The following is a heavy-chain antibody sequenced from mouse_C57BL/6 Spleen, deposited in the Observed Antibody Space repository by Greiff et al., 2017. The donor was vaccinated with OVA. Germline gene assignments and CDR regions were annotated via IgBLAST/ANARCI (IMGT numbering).Heavy chain of an antibody. J-gene: IGHJ3*01. CDR1: GFTFSSYA. D-gene: IGHD2-4*01. CDR3: TREDDYQFAY. Sequence: EVQGVESGEGLVKPGGSLKLSCAASGFTFSSYAMSWVRQTPEKRLEWVAYISSGGDYIYYADTVKGRFTISRDNARNTLYLQMSSLKSEDTAMYYCTREDDYQFAYWGQGTLVTVSA. CDR2: ISSGGDYI. V-gene: IGHV5-9-1*02.